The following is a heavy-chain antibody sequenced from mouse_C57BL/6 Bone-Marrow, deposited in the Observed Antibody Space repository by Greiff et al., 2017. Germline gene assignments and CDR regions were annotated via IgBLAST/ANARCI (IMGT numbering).Heavy chain of an antibody. D-gene: IGHD2-4*01. CDR1: GFTITNTD. V-gene: IGHV14-3*01. CDR3: AKDDYGGRDGSLDY. Sequence: EVQLQQSVAELVRPGASVKLSCTASGFTITNTDMHWVKQRPEQGLEWIGRIDPANGNTKYAPKFQGKATITVDTSSNTAYLQLSSLTSEDSAIYDWAKDDYGGRDGSLDYWGQGTTLTVSS. CDR2: IDPANGNT. J-gene: IGHJ2*01.